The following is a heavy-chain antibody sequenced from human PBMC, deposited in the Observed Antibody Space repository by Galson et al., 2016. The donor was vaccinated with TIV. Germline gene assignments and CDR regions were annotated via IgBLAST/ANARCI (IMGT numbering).Heavy chain of an antibody. D-gene: IGHD6-13*01. Sequence: LSLTCTVSGGSISSYYWSWIRQPPGKELEWIGFIHHSGSTNYKPSLKSRVTVSVDTSKNQFSLQLRSATAADTAVYYCARVPLADSSTWSYVRFDPWGQGTLVTVSS. V-gene: IGHV4-59*01. CDR1: GGSISSYY. CDR3: ARVPLADSSTWSYVRFDP. J-gene: IGHJ5*02. CDR2: IHHSGST.